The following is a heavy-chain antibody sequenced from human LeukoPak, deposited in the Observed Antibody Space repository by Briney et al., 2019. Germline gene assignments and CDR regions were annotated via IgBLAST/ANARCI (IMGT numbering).Heavy chain of an antibody. J-gene: IGHJ4*02. V-gene: IGHV4-39*07. D-gene: IGHD4-17*01. CDR2: IYYSGST. CDR1: GGSISSSSYY. Sequence: SETLSLTCTVSGGSISSSSYYWGWIRQPPGEGLEWIGSIYYSGSTYYNPSLKSRVTISVDTSKNQFSLKLSSVTAADTAVYYCASSNYGDYSFYGYWGQGTLVTVSS. CDR3: ASSNYGDYSFYGY.